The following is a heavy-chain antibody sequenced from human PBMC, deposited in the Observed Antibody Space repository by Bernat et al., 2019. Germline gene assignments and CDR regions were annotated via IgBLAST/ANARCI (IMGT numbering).Heavy chain of an antibody. V-gene: IGHV3-53*02. J-gene: IGHJ6*02. Sequence: EVQLGETGGGLIQPGGSLRLSCAASGFTVSSNYMSWVRQAPGKGLEWVSIINSVGSTYYADSVKGRFTIARDNSKNTLYLQMNSLRAEDTAVYYCARQDPTYYYDTSGYPIVWGQGTTVTVSS. D-gene: IGHD3-22*01. CDR1: GFTVSSNY. CDR3: ARQDPTYYYDTSGYPIV. CDR2: INSVGST.